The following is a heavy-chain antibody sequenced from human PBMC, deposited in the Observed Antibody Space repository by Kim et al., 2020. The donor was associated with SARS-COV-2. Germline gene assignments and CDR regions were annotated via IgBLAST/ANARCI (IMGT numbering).Heavy chain of an antibody. CDR1: GFTFSSYG. J-gene: IGHJ5*01. Sequence: GGSLRLSCVASGFTFSSYGMHWVRQAPGKGLEWVAVISYDGSNKYYADSVKGRFTISRDNSKNTLYLQMNSLRAEDTAVYYCAKDRIRRWLQNNSGNWF. CDR3: AKDRIRRWLQNNSGNWF. V-gene: IGHV3-30*18. D-gene: IGHD5-12*01. CDR2: ISYDGSNK.